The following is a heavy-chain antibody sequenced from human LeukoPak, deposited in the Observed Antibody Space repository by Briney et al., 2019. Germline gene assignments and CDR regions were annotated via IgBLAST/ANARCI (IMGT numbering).Heavy chain of an antibody. D-gene: IGHD2-15*01. J-gene: IGHJ1*01. CDR1: GFTFSNAW. CDR2: IKSKTDGGTT. Sequence: PGGSLRLSCASSGFTFSNAWMSWVRQAPGKGLEWVGRIKSKTDGGTTDYAAPVKGRFTISRDDSKNTLYLQMNSLKTEDTAVYYCTTDSRQLLHTEYFQHWGQGNLVTVSS. CDR3: TTDSRQLLHTEYFQH. V-gene: IGHV3-15*01.